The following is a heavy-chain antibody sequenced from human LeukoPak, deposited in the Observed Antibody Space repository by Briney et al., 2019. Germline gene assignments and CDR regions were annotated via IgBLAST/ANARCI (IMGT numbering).Heavy chain of an antibody. Sequence: GGSRRLSCEASGFTFSSFAMSWVRQAPGKGLEWVSGISGSGGRTYYADSVKGRFTISRDNSKNTLYLQMNSLRAEDTAIYYCAKDRFEEYQLLWGENWFDPWGQGTLVTVSS. D-gene: IGHD2-2*01. J-gene: IGHJ5*02. CDR2: ISGSGGRT. V-gene: IGHV3-23*01. CDR3: AKDRFEEYQLLWGENWFDP. CDR1: GFTFSSFA.